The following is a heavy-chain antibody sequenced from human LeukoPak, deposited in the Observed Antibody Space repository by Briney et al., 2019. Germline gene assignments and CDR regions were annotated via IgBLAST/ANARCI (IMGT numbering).Heavy chain of an antibody. CDR2: IHYSGST. D-gene: IGHD4-11*01. V-gene: IGHV4-61*01. J-gene: IGHJ6*03. CDR1: GYSISSGYY. CDR3: ARASVTYYYYYYMDV. Sequence: SETLSLTCTVSGYSISSGYYWTWIRQPPGKGLEWIGYIHYSGSTNYNPSLKSRVTISVDTSKNQFSLKLSSVTAADTAVYYCARASVTYYYYYYMDVWGKGTTVTVSS.